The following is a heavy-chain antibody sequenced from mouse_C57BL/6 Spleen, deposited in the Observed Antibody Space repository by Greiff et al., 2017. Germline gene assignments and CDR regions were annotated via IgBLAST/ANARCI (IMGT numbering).Heavy chain of an antibody. V-gene: IGHV5-6*01. CDR1: GFTFSSYG. J-gene: IGHJ4*01. D-gene: IGHD3-2*02. CDR3: ARGAEARAMDY. CDR2: ISSGGSYT. Sequence: EVQLQESGGDLVKPGGSLKLSCAASGFTFSSYGMSWVRQTPDKRLAWVATISSGGSYTYYPDSVKGRFTISRDNAKNTLYLQMSSLKSEDTAMYYCARGAEARAMDYWGQGTSVTVSS.